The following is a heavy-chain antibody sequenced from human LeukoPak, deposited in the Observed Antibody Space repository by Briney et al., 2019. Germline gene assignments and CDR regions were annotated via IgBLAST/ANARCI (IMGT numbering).Heavy chain of an antibody. V-gene: IGHV1-8*01. Sequence: ASVKVSCKASGYTFTSYDINWVRQATGQGLEWMGWMNPNSGNTGYAQKFQGRVTMTRNTSISTAYMELSSLRSEDTAVYYCARYPPEGFGDQMAAYYYYMDVWRKGTTVTVSS. CDR3: ARYPPEGFGDQMAAYYYYMDV. CDR1: GYTFTSYD. D-gene: IGHD3-10*01. J-gene: IGHJ6*03. CDR2: MNPNSGNT.